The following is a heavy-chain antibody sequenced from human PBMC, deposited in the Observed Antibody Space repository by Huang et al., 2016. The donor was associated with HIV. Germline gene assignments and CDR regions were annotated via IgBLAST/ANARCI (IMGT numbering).Heavy chain of an antibody. CDR3: ARQGLWLPPTDPFDY. CDR1: GYNFASSW. Sequence: EVHLVQSGAEVKAPGESLKISCQASGYNFASSWIGWVRQMPGKGLEWMEVIYTGDADTSYDPAFQGQVTISADQSINTAHLQWSSFKASDTAIYFCARQGLWLPPTDPFDYWGQGTPVTVSA. J-gene: IGHJ4*02. D-gene: IGHD3-10*01. CDR2: IYTGDADT. V-gene: IGHV5-51*01.